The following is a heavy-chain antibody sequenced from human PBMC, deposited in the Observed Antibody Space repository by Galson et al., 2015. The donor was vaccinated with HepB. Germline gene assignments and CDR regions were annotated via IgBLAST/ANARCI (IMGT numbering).Heavy chain of an antibody. CDR3: ARIGNSDFDF. CDR1: GGPFSTYV. J-gene: IGHJ4*02. Sequence: SVKVSCKASGGPFSTYVISWVRQAPGHGLEWLGGITPIFGAANYAQKFRGRVTITADESTNTAFLELIGLMSEDTAVYFCARIGNSDFDFWGQGTLVTVSS. D-gene: IGHD1-7*01. CDR2: ITPIFGAA. V-gene: IGHV1-69*13.